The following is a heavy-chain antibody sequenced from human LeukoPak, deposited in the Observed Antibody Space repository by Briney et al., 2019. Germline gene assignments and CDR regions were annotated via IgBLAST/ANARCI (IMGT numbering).Heavy chain of an antibody. D-gene: IGHD3-22*01. J-gene: IGHJ6*02. CDR3: ARALEGSTYYYDSSGYPAECV. V-gene: IGHV3-21*01. Sequence: PGGSLRLSCAASGFTFSSYSMNWVRQAPGKGLEWVSSISSSSSYIYYADSVKGRFTISRDNAKNSLYLQMNSLRAEDTAVYYCARALEGSTYYYDSSGYPAECVWGQGTTVTVSS. CDR2: ISSSSSYI. CDR1: GFTFSSYS.